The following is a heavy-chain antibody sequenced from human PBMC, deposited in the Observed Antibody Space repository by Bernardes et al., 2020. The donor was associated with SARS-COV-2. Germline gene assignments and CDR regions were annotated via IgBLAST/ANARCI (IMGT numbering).Heavy chain of an antibody. CDR1: GCSISAYY. Sequence: AESLSLSCTVSGCSISAYYLSWFRQPPGKGLEWICYLYYTGSTNYNPSLQSRVTISVDTSNNQFSLKLSSVTAADTAVYYCARGFDYWGQGILVTVSS. CDR2: LYYTGST. CDR3: ARGFDY. J-gene: IGHJ4*02. V-gene: IGHV4-59*01.